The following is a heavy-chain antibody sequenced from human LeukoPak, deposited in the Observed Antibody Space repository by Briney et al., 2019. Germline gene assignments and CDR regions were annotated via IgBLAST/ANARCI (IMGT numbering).Heavy chain of an antibody. CDR2: ISSSSSYI. CDR3: ARDHYDFWSGYSNWFDP. J-gene: IGHJ5*02. V-gene: IGHV3-21*01. Sequence: PGGSLRLSCAASGFTFSSYSMNWVRQARGKWLEWVSSISSSSSYIYYADSVKGRFTISRDNAKNSLYLQMNSLRAEDTAVYYCARDHYDFWSGYSNWFDPWGQGTLVTVSS. CDR1: GFTFSSYS. D-gene: IGHD3-3*01.